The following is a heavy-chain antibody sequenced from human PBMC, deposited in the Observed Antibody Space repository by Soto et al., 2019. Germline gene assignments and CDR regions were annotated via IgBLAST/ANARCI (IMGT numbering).Heavy chain of an antibody. J-gene: IGHJ6*02. V-gene: IGHV1-69*02. Sequence: QVQLVQSGAEVKKPGSSVKVSCKASEGTFSSYTISWVRQAPGQGLEWMGRIIPILGIANYAQKFQGRVTITADKSTSTAYMELSSLRSEDTAVYYCARGSRVRGVIIYYYGMDVWGQGTTVTVSS. CDR1: EGTFSSYT. CDR2: IIPILGIA. D-gene: IGHD3-10*01. CDR3: ARGSRVRGVIIYYYGMDV.